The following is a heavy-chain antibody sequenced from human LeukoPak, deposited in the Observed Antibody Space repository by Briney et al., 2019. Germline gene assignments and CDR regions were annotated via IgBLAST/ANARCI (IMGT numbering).Heavy chain of an antibody. CDR3: ASFEQLVAQY. CDR1: GYTFTGYY. CDR2: VDPEDGET. V-gene: IGHV1-69-2*01. J-gene: IGHJ4*02. Sequence: ASVNVSCKASGYTFTGYYIHWVQQAPGKGLEWVGRVDPEDGETIYGEKFQGRVTITADTSTDTAYMELRSLESDDTAVYFCASFEQLVAQYWGQGTLVTVSS. D-gene: IGHD1/OR15-1a*01.